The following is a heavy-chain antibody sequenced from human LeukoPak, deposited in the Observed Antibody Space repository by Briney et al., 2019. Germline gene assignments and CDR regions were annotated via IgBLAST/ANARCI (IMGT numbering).Heavy chain of an antibody. D-gene: IGHD5-18*01. CDR3: AKEAMVTSGAYYYYYMDV. Sequence: GGSLRLSCAASGFTFDDYAMHWVRQAPGKGLEWVSLISWDGGSTYYADSVKGRFTISRDNSKNSLYLQMNSLRAEDTALYYCAKEAMVTSGAYYYYYMDVWGKGTTVTVSS. V-gene: IGHV3-43D*03. J-gene: IGHJ6*03. CDR1: GFTFDDYA. CDR2: ISWDGGST.